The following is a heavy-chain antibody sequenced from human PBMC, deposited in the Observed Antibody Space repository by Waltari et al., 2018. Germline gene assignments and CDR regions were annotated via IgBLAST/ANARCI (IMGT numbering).Heavy chain of an antibody. D-gene: IGHD4-17*01. V-gene: IGHV3-53*01. J-gene: IGHJ4*02. CDR2: IHSGGNT. Sequence: EVQLVESGGGLLQRGGSLRLSCAGSGFDVSSSYMNWVRQAPGKGLEWVSGIHSGGNTYYADSVKGRFTISRDNSKNTLYLQMNSRRAEDTAVYYCAKDRSYGHSLANWGQGTLVTVSS. CDR1: GFDVSSSY. CDR3: AKDRSYGHSLAN.